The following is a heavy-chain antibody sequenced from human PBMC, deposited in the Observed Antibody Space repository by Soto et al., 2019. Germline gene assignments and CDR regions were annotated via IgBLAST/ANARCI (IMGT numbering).Heavy chain of an antibody. D-gene: IGHD6-13*01. Sequence: QVQLVQSGAEVKKPGSSVKVSCKASGGTFSSYTISWVRQAPGQGLEWMGRIIPILGIANYAQKFQGRVTITADKSTSTAYMELSSLRSEDTAVYYCARSGNIAAVPPVDYWGQGTLVTVSS. J-gene: IGHJ4*02. CDR1: GGTFSSYT. CDR3: ARSGNIAAVPPVDY. V-gene: IGHV1-69*02. CDR2: IIPILGIA.